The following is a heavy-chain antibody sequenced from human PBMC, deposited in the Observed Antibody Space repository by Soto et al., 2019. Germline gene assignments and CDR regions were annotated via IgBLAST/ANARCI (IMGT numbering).Heavy chain of an antibody. D-gene: IGHD4-17*01. CDR3: AKNSENFGDSKYDY. CDR2: ISGSGGLT. V-gene: IGHV3-23*01. Sequence: GGSLRLSCVGSGFTFNSYTMSWVRQAPGKGLEWVSVISGSGGLTYYADSVKGRFTISRDNSRNTVYLQMNSLRAEDTAVYYCAKNSENFGDSKYDYWGQGTLVTVSS. J-gene: IGHJ4*02. CDR1: GFTFNSYT.